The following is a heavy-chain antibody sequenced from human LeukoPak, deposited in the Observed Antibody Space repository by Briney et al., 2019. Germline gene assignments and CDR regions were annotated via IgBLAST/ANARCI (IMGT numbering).Heavy chain of an antibody. V-gene: IGHV4-59*12. Sequence: PSETLSLTCTISGGSISSYYWSWIRQPPGKGLEWIGYIYYSGSTNYNPSLKSRVTISVDTSKNQFSLRLNSVTAADTAVYYCARKSIVSSGRKPYDYWDQGALVTVSS. D-gene: IGHD6-13*01. CDR1: GGSISSYY. CDR3: ARKSIVSSGRKPYDY. J-gene: IGHJ4*02. CDR2: IYYSGST.